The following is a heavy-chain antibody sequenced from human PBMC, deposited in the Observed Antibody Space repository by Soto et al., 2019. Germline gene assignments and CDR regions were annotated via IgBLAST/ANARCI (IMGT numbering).Heavy chain of an antibody. J-gene: IGHJ4*02. CDR2: ISWNSGSI. CDR3: AKDLMGTNLHYFDY. CDR1: GFTFDNYA. D-gene: IGHD2-8*01. Sequence: EVQLVESGGGLVQPGRSLRLSCAASGFTFDNYAMHWVRQAPGKGLEWVSGISWNSGSIGYADSVKGRFTISRDNAKNSLYLQMNSLRAEDTALYYCAKDLMGTNLHYFDYWGQGTLVTVSS. V-gene: IGHV3-9*01.